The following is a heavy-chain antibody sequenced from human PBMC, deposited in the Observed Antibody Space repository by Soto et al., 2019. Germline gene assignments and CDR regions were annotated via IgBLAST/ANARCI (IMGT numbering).Heavy chain of an antibody. V-gene: IGHV3-49*03. CDR1: GFTFGDYA. CDR3: TRIRLLWFGELLGWFDP. D-gene: IGHD3-10*01. J-gene: IGHJ5*02. Sequence: GGSLRLSCTASGFTFGDYAMSWFRQAPGKGLEWVGFIRSKAYGGTTEYAASVKGRFTISRDDSKSIAYLQMNSLKTEDTAVYYCTRIRLLWFGELLGWFDPWGQGTLVTVSS. CDR2: IRSKAYGGTT.